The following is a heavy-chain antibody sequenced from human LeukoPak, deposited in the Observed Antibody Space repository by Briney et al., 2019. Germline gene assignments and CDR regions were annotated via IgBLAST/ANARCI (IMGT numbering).Heavy chain of an antibody. Sequence: GGSLRLSCAASGFTFSRYGMHWVRQAPGKGLEGGAGICYDGSNKYYADSVKGRFTISRDNSKNTLYLQMNRLRAEDTAVYYCAREAIDIVVVPAPPHFDYWGQGTLVTVSS. CDR3: AREAIDIVVVPAPPHFDY. J-gene: IGHJ4*02. CDR2: ICYDGSNK. D-gene: IGHD2-2*01. CDR1: GFTFSRYG. V-gene: IGHV3-33*01.